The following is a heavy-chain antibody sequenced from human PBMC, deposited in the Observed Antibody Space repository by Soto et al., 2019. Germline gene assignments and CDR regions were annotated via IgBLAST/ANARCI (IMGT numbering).Heavy chain of an antibody. V-gene: IGHV5-51*01. CDR1: GYSFTSYW. CDR2: IYPGDSDT. D-gene: IGHD2-15*01. J-gene: IGHJ5*02. CDR3: ARCSGGSCYQNWFDP. Sequence: PGESLKISCKGSGYSFTSYWIGWVRQMPGKGLEWMGIIYPGDSDTRYSPSFQGQVTISADKSISTAYLQWSSLKASDTAMYYCARCSGGSCYQNWFDPWGQGTLVTVSS.